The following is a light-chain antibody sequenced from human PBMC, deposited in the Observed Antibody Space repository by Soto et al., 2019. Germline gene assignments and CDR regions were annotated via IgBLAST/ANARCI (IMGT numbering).Light chain of an antibody. CDR1: SSDVGSYDH. J-gene: IGLJ1*01. CDR3: ISYTGSSTSYV. V-gene: IGLV2-14*01. CDR2: AVS. Sequence: QSVLTQPASVSGPPGQSLTISCSGTSSDVGSYDHVAWYQKVPVKTPKRMIYAVSSRPSGVSNRFSGSKSGNTASLTISGLQAEDEADYYCISYTGSSTSYVFGTGTKVTVL.